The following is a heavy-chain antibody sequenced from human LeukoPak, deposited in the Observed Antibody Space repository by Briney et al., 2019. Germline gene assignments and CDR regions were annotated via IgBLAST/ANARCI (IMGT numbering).Heavy chain of an antibody. CDR3: ASLLLWFGESILHDAFDI. D-gene: IGHD3-10*01. Sequence: ASVTVSFKASGYTFTGYYMQWVRQAPGQGLEWMGRINPNSGGTNYAQKFQGRVTMTRDTSISTAYMELSRLRSDDTAVYYCASLLLWFGESILHDAFDIWGQGTMVTVSS. CDR1: GYTFTGYY. J-gene: IGHJ3*02. CDR2: INPNSGGT. V-gene: IGHV1-2*06.